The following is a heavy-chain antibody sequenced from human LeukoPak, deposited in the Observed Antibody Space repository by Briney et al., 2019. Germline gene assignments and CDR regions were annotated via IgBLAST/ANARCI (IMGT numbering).Heavy chain of an antibody. Sequence: PSETLSLTCAVYGGSFSGYYWSWIRQPPGKGLEWIGEINHSGSTNYNPSLKSRVTISVDTSKNQFSLKLSSVTAADTAVYYCARPFYGSGSYYTGWGQGTLVTVSS. V-gene: IGHV4-34*01. J-gene: IGHJ4*02. CDR3: ARPFYGSGSYYTG. CDR2: INHSGST. CDR1: GGSFSGYY. D-gene: IGHD3-10*01.